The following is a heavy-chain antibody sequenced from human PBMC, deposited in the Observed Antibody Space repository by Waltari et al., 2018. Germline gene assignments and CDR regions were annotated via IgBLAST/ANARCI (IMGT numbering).Heavy chain of an antibody. D-gene: IGHD3-22*01. CDR1: GYTFTSYG. V-gene: IGHV1-18*01. CDR2: ISAYNGNT. J-gene: IGHJ2*01. CDR3: ARGGSYYYDSSGYLSYWYFDL. Sequence: QVQLVQSGAEVKKPGVSVKVSCKASGYTFTSYGISSVRQAPGHGLEWMGWISAYNGNTNYAQKLQGRVTMTTDTSTSTAYMELRSLRSDDTAVYYCARGGSYYYDSSGYLSYWYFDLWGRGTLVTVSS.